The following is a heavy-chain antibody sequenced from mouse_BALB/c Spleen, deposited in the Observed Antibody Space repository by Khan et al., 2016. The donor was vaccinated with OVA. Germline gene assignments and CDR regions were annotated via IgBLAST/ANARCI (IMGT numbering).Heavy chain of an antibody. Sequence: EVKLEESGPGLVKPSQSLSLTCTVTGYSITCGYGWNWIRQFPGNILEWMGSISYSGSTNYNPSLKSRISITRDTSKNQFFLQLKSVTTEDTATYYCARTARIKYWGQGTTLTVSS. J-gene: IGHJ2*01. CDR2: ISYSGST. CDR3: ARTARIKY. CDR1: GYSITCGYG. V-gene: IGHV3-2*02. D-gene: IGHD1-2*01.